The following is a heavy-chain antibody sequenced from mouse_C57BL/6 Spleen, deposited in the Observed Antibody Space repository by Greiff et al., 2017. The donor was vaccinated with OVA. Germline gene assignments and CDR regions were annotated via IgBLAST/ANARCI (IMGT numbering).Heavy chain of an antibody. CDR2: IYPRSGNT. Sequence: QVHVQQSGAELARPGASVKLSCKASGYTFTSYGISWVKQSTGQGLEWIGEIYPRSGNTYYNEKFKGKATLTADKSSSTAYMELRSLTSEDSAVYFCARRPSPLYYGGDYWGQGTSVTVSS. CDR3: ARRPSPLYYGGDY. CDR1: GYTFTSYG. V-gene: IGHV1-81*01. J-gene: IGHJ4*01. D-gene: IGHD1-1*01.